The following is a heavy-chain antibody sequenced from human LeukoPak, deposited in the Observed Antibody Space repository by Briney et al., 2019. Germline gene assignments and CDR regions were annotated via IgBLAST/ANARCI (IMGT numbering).Heavy chain of an antibody. CDR2: ISYDGSKK. D-gene: IGHD3-9*01. CDR3: ASGHLLTAYPSYHFDF. V-gene: IGHV3-30-3*01. Sequence: TGGSLRLSCAASGFTFTNYPMHWVRQAPGRGLEWVAVISYDGSKKYYADSVKGRFTISRDNSKNTLYLQMNSLRAGDTAVFYCASGHLLTAYPSYHFDFWGQGALVTVSS. CDR1: GFTFTNYP. J-gene: IGHJ4*02.